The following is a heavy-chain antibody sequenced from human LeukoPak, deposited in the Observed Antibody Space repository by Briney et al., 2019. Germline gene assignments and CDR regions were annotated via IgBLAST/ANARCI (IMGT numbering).Heavy chain of an antibody. CDR2: ISGSGGST. V-gene: IGHV3-23*01. CDR1: GFTFSSYA. Sequence: GGSLRLFCAASGFTFSSYAMSWVRQAPGKGLEWVSAISGSGGSTYYADSVKGRFTISRDNSKNTLYLQMNSLRAEDTAVYYCAKDSGSYSYYFDYWGQGTLVTVSS. D-gene: IGHD1-26*01. J-gene: IGHJ4*02. CDR3: AKDSGSYSYYFDY.